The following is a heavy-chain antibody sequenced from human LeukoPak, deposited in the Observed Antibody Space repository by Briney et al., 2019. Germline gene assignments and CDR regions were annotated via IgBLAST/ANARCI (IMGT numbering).Heavy chain of an antibody. V-gene: IGHV1-69*06. Sequence: SVKASCKASAGTFSSYAISWVRQAHGHGIEWMGGIIPIFGTANYAQKFQGRVTITADKSTSTAYMELSSLRSEDTAVYHCARGNTAIFYVFDYWGQGTLVTVSS. J-gene: IGHJ4*02. CDR3: ARGNTAIFYVFDY. CDR2: IIPIFGTA. CDR1: AGTFSSYA. D-gene: IGHD5-18*01.